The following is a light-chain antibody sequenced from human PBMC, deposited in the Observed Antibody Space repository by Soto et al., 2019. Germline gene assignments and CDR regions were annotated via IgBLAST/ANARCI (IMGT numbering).Light chain of an antibody. Sequence: QSALTQPASVSGSPVQSITISCTGTIIDIGAYNFVSWYQQHPGKAPKLMLYDVNIRPSGVSNRFSGSKSGNTASLTISGLQAEDEADYYCTSWTTSTTMIFGGGTKVTVL. CDR1: IIDIGAYNF. CDR2: DVN. CDR3: TSWTTSTTMI. V-gene: IGLV2-14*03. J-gene: IGLJ2*01.